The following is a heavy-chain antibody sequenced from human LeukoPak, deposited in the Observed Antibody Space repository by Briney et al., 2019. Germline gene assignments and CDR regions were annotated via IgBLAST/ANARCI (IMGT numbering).Heavy chain of an antibody. J-gene: IGHJ4*02. CDR3: AKTLATAATGY. V-gene: IGHV3-23*01. Sequence: PGGSLRLSCAASGFTLSSYAMSWVRQAPGKGLEWVSAVSGSGSNTYYADSVKGRFTISRDNSKNTLYLQMNSLRAEDTAVYYCAKTLATAATGYWGQGTLVTVSS. D-gene: IGHD6-13*01. CDR2: VSGSGSNT. CDR1: GFTLSSYA.